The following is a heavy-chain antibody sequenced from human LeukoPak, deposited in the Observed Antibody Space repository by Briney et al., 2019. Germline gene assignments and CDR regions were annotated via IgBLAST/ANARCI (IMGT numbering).Heavy chain of an antibody. CDR2: ISGSGGST. J-gene: IGHJ4*02. CDR1: GFTVSSNY. D-gene: IGHD3-16*01. CDR3: AKADYTYDYVWEKSQYYFDY. Sequence: PGGSLRLSCAASGFTVSSNYMSWVRQAPGKGLEWVSAISGSGGSTYYADSVKGRFTISRDNSKNTLYLQMNSLRAEDTAVYYCAKADYTYDYVWEKSQYYFDYWGQGTLVTVSS. V-gene: IGHV3-23*01.